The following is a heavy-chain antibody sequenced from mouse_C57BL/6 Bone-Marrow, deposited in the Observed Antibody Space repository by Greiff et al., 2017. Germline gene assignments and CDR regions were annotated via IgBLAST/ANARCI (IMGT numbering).Heavy chain of an antibody. V-gene: IGHV5-12*01. CDR1: GFTFSDYY. Sequence: EVKVVESGGGLVQPGGSLKLSCAASGFTFSDYYMYWVRQTPEKRLEWVAYISNGGGSTYYPDTVKGRFTISRDNAKNTLYLQMSRLKSEDTAMYYCARQTAHQGAMDYGGQGTSVTVSS. CDR2: ISNGGGST. J-gene: IGHJ4*01. CDR3: ARQTAHQGAMDY. D-gene: IGHD3-2*02.